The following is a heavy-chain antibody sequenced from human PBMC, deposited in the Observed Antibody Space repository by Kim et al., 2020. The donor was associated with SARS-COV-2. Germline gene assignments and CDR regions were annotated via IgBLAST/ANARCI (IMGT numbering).Heavy chain of an antibody. CDR3: ARGRLSMDMDRGMISTTLFYYYDMDV. CDR1: GFNFNSYR. CDR2: ISSGSNTV. V-gene: IGHV3-48*02. D-gene: IGHD2-21*01. J-gene: IGHJ6*02. Sequence: GGSLRLSCTASGFNFNSYRMNWVRQAPGKGLEWVSYISSGSNTVYYAGSVRGRFTISRDNAKNSLFLQMNSLRDEDTAVYYCARGRLSMDMDRGMISTTLFYYYDMDVWGQGTTVTVSS.